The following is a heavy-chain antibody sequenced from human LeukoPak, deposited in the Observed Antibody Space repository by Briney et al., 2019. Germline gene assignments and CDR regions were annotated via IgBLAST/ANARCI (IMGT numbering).Heavy chain of an antibody. D-gene: IGHD3-16*01. CDR2: IKQDGSEK. J-gene: IGHJ5*02. CDR1: GFIFSNYW. CDR3: ARDMIILQS. Sequence: GGSLRLSCSASGFIFSNYWMTWVRQAPGKWLEWVANIKQDGSEKYYVDSVKGRFTISRDNAKKSLYLQMNSLRAEDTAIYFCARDMIILQSWGQGTLVTVSS. V-gene: IGHV3-7*04.